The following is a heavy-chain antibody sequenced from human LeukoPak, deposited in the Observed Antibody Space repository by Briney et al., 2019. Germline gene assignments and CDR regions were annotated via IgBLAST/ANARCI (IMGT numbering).Heavy chain of an antibody. V-gene: IGHV1-3*03. J-gene: IGHJ4*02. D-gene: IGHD1-26*01. CDR1: GYTFTSYA. CDR3: ARDSGGSYFLAEDY. Sequence: ASVKVSCKASGYTFTSYAMHWVRQAPGQRLEWMGWINAGNGNTKYSQEFQGRVTITRDTSASTAYMELSSLRSEDTAVYYCARDSGGSYFLAEDYWGQGTLVTVSS. CDR2: INAGNGNT.